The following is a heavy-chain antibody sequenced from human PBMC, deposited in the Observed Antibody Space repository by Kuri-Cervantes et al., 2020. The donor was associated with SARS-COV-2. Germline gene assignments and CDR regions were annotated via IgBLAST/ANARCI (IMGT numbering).Heavy chain of an antibody. Sequence: SVKVSCEASGGTFSSYAISWVRQAPGQGLEWMGGIIPIFGTANYAQKFQGRVTITADESTSTAYMELSSLRSEDTAVYYCATPERGYSYGGYFDYWGQGTLVTVSS. J-gene: IGHJ4*02. CDR3: ATPERGYSYGGYFDY. CDR1: GGTFSSYA. CDR2: IIPIFGTA. V-gene: IGHV1-69*13. D-gene: IGHD5-18*01.